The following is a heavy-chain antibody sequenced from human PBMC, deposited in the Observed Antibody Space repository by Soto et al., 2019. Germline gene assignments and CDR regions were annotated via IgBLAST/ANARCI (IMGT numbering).Heavy chain of an antibody. Sequence: QVQLQESGPGLVKPSETLSLTCTVSGGSISSYYWSWIRQPPGKGLECLWYIYYSGSTNYNPSLKSRLTISVEPSKNQFSLKLSSVTPTDTAVYYCARAPDPLYSSSWYYFDYWGHGTLVTVSS. CDR1: GGSISSYY. CDR3: ARAPDPLYSSSWYYFDY. J-gene: IGHJ4*01. V-gene: IGHV4-59*01. D-gene: IGHD6-13*01. CDR2: IYYSGST.